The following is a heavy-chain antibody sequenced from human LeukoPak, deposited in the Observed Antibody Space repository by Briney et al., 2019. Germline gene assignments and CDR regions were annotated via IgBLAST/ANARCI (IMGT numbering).Heavy chain of an antibody. CDR2: IYWNDDK. Sequence: ESGPTLVKPTQTLTLTCTFSGFSLGISGVGVGWIRQPPGKALEWLSLIYWNDDKFYSPSLKSRLTITKDSSKNQVVLTMANMDPVDTATYYCAHSPYCSGGSCYFRYWGQGTLVTVSS. J-gene: IGHJ4*02. V-gene: IGHV2-5*01. D-gene: IGHD2-15*01. CDR1: GFSLGISGVG. CDR3: AHSPYCSGGSCYFRY.